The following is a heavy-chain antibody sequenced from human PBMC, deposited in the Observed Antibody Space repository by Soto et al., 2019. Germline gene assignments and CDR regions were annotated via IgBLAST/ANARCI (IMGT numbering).Heavy chain of an antibody. CDR1: GYKFTTYW. CDR3: VATYGDHLDY. Sequence: EVQLVQSGAEVKKPGESLKISCKGSGYKFTTYWIGWVRQMPGKGLEWMAIIYPDDSDSRYSPSFQGQVTISADKSISTAYLQWSSLKASDTAIYYCVATYGDHLDYWGQGTLVTVSS. J-gene: IGHJ4*02. D-gene: IGHD4-17*01. V-gene: IGHV5-51*01. CDR2: IYPDDSDS.